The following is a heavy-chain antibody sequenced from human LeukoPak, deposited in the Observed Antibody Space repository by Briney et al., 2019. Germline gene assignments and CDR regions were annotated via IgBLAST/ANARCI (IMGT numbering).Heavy chain of an antibody. D-gene: IGHD2-2*01. CDR2: INPNDGDT. Sequence: ASVKVSCKASGYTFTDYYMHWVRQAPGQGFEWMGWINPNDGDTNYAQKFQGRVTMTRDASISTAHMEVSRLRSDDTAVYYCARANFLYCSSSTCLFDYWGQGTLVTVSS. V-gene: IGHV1-2*02. CDR3: ARANFLYCSSSTCLFDY. J-gene: IGHJ4*02. CDR1: GYTFTDYY.